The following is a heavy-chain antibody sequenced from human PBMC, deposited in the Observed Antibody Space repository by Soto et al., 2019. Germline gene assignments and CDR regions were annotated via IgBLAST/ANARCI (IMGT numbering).Heavy chain of an antibody. J-gene: IGHJ4*02. CDR2: IYYSGNT. Sequence: PSETLSLTCTVSGGSVSSSSYYWGWIRQPPGKGLEWIGSIYYSGNTYYNPSLQSRVTISVDTSKNQFSLKLSSVTAADTAVYYCATRDGSYPYNFDAWGQGTLVTVSS. D-gene: IGHD1-26*01. CDR3: ATRDGSYPYNFDA. V-gene: IGHV4-39*01. CDR1: GGSVSSSSYY.